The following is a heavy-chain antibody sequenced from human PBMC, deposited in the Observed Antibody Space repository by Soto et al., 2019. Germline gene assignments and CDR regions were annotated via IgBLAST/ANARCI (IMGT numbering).Heavy chain of an antibody. J-gene: IGHJ3*02. V-gene: IGHV3-48*01. CDR3: AHSGDSSGWYGAAFDI. CDR2: ISSSSSTI. D-gene: IGHD6-19*01. Sequence: EVQLVESGGVLVQPGGSLRLSCAASGFTFSSYSMNWVRQAPGKGLEWVSYISSSSSTIYYADSVKGRFTISRDNAKNSLYLQMNSLRAEDTAVYYCAHSGDSSGWYGAAFDIWGQGTMVTVSS. CDR1: GFTFSSYS.